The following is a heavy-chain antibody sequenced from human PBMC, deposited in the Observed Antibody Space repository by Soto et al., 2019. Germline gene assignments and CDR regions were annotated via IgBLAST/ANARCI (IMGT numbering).Heavy chain of an antibody. V-gene: IGHV1-3*05. Sequence: QVQLVQSGAEEKKPGASVKLSCKASEYTFTSYTLHWVRQAPGQRLEWMGWINAGNSDTKYSQKFQGRVTFTRDTSATTAYMELSSLRSEDTAVYYCARASWWELDYWVQGTLVTVSS. CDR3: ARASWWELDY. CDR1: EYTFTSYT. D-gene: IGHD1-26*01. CDR2: INAGNSDT. J-gene: IGHJ4*02.